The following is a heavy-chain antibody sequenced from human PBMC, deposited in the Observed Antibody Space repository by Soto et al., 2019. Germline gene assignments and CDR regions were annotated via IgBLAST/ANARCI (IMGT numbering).Heavy chain of an antibody. V-gene: IGHV4-31*03. Sequence: SETLSLTCTVSGGSVSSGAYYWTWIRQRPGKGLEWIGYIYYSGSTYYSPSLKSRLSISLDTSKNQFSLRLSFVTAADTAMYYCARARLRAVYAFDIWGQGTMVTV. J-gene: IGHJ3*02. CDR1: GGSVSSGAYY. CDR2: IYYSGST. CDR3: ARARLRAVYAFDI. D-gene: IGHD5-12*01.